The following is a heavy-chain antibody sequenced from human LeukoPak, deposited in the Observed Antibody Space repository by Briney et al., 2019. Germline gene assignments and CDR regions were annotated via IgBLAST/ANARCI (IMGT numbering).Heavy chain of an antibody. Sequence: PSETLSLTCTVSGGSISSGDYYWSRIRQPPGKGLEWIGYIYYSGSTYYNPSLKSRVTISVDTSKNQFSLKLSSVTAADTAVYYCARVPVPAASFDYWGQGTLVTVSS. D-gene: IGHD2-2*01. CDR3: ARVPVPAASFDY. V-gene: IGHV4-30-4*08. CDR1: GGSISSGDYY. J-gene: IGHJ4*02. CDR2: IYYSGST.